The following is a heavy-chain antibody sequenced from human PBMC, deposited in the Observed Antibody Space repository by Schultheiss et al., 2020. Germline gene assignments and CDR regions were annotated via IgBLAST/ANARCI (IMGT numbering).Heavy chain of an antibody. D-gene: IGHD6-13*01. CDR1: GGSISSYY. CDR2: IYYSGST. J-gene: IGHJ6*02. CDR3: AREGNKSSSWYLVGYYYYGMDV. V-gene: IGHV4-59*01. Sequence: SETLSLTCTVSGGSISSYYWSWIRQPPGKGLEWIGYIYYSGSTNYNPSLKSRVTISVDTSKNQFSLKLSSVTAADTAVYYCAREGNKSSSWYLVGYYYYGMDVWGQGTTVNVSS.